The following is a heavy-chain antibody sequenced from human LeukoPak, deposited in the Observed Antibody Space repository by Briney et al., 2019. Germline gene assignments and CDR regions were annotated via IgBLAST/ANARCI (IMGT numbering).Heavy chain of an antibody. J-gene: IGHJ4*02. V-gene: IGHV4-34*01. Sequence: SETLSLTCAVYGGSFSGYYWSWIRQPPGKGLEWIGEVNHSGSTNYNPSLKSRVTISVDTSKNQFSLKLSSVTAADTAVYYCARVIGLRRWIDYWGLGTLVTVSS. CDR1: GGSFSGYY. CDR3: ARVIGLRRWIDY. D-gene: IGHD4-23*01. CDR2: VNHSGST.